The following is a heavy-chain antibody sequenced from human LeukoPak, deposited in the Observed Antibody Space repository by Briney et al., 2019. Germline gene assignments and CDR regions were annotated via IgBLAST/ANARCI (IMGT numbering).Heavy chain of an antibody. D-gene: IGHD4-17*01. CDR2: IYYSGST. V-gene: IGHV4-59*06. CDR3: ARSPAYGDGYYYYGMDV. Sequence: PAEALSLTCTVSGGAVSTYYWSWLRQPPGKGLEWLGYIYYSGSTYYNPSLKSRVTISVDTSKNQFSLKLSSVTAADTAVYYCARSPAYGDGYYYYGMDVWGQGTTVTVSS. CDR1: GGAVSTYY. J-gene: IGHJ6*02.